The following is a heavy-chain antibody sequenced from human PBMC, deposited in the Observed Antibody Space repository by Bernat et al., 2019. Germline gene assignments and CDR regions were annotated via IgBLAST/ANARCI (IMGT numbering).Heavy chain of an antibody. D-gene: IGHD1-7*01. CDR3: ARTLLNWNYLNYYGMDV. Sequence: QVQLVQSGAEVKKPGASVKVSCKASGYTFTSYGISWVRQAPGQGLEWMGWISANNGNTNYAQKLQGRVIMTTDTSTSTAYMELRSLRSDDTAVFYCARTLLNWNYLNYYGMDVWGQGTTVTVSS. J-gene: IGHJ6*02. V-gene: IGHV1-18*01. CDR1: GYTFTSYG. CDR2: ISANNGNT.